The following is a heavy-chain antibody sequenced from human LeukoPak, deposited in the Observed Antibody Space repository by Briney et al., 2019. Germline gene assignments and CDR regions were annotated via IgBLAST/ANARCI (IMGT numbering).Heavy chain of an antibody. J-gene: IGHJ3*01. CDR3: ARVRDGYNDAYDF. CDR2: ISNDGSTK. V-gene: IGHV3-30*04. D-gene: IGHD5-24*01. Sequence: GGSLRLSCAVSGFTFSSYAMHWVRQAPGKGLEWVAVISNDGSTKYYADSVKGRFTISRDNTLYLQMNSLRTEDTAVYYCARVRDGYNDAYDFWGQGTMVTVTS. CDR1: GFTFSSYA.